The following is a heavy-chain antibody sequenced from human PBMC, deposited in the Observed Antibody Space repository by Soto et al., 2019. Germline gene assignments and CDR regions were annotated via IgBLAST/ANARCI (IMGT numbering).Heavy chain of an antibody. CDR1: GGTFSSYA. J-gene: IGHJ6*02. D-gene: IGHD1-7*01. V-gene: IGHV1-69*13. CDR2: IIPIFGTA. Sequence: SVKVSCKASGGTFSSYAISWVRQAPGQGLEWMGGIIPIFGTANYAQKFQGRVTITADESTSTAYMELSSLRSEDTAVYYCARDNWNYGQYYYYGMDVWGQGTTVTVS. CDR3: ARDNWNYGQYYYYGMDV.